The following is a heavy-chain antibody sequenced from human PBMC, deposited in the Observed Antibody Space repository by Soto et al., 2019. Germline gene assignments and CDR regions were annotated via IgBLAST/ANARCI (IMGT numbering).Heavy chain of an antibody. V-gene: IGHV3-23*01. J-gene: IGHJ4*02. CDR3: ARGIGYSAQDY. D-gene: IGHD1-1*01. Sequence: PGGSLRLSCAASGFTFNNYAMSWVRQGPGKGLEWVSSISARGITIHYADSVKGRFTFSRDNSNNTLYLQMDSLRAEDTAVYYCARGIGYSAQDYWGQGTLVTVS. CDR1: GFTFNNYA. CDR2: ISARGITI.